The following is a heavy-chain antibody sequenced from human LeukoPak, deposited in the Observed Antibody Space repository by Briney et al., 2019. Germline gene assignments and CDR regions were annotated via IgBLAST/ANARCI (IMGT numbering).Heavy chain of an antibody. J-gene: IGHJ4*02. D-gene: IGHD4-23*01. V-gene: IGHV3-48*03. CDR2: ISSSGSTI. Sequence: GGSLRLSCAASGFTFSSYEMNWVRQAPGMGLEWVSYISSSGSTIYYADSVKGRFTISRDNAKNSLYLQMNSLRAEDTAVYYCARGIDYGGNSDLDYWGQGTLVTVSS. CDR1: GFTFSSYE. CDR3: ARGIDYGGNSDLDY.